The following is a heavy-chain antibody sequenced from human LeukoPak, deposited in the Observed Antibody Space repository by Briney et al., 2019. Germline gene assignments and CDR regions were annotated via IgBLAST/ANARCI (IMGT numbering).Heavy chain of an antibody. CDR2: ISWNSGSI. V-gene: IGHV3-9*01. Sequence: GRSLRLSCAASGFTFDDYAMHWVRQAPGKGLGWVSGISWNSGSIGYADSVKGRFTISRDNAKNSLYLQMNSLRAEDTALYYCAKDMALTGSGSYPFDYWGQGTLVTVSS. D-gene: IGHD1-26*01. CDR3: AKDMALTGSGSYPFDY. CDR1: GFTFDDYA. J-gene: IGHJ4*02.